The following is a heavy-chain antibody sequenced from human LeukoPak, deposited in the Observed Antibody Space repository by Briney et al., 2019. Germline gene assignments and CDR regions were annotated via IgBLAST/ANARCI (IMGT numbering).Heavy chain of an antibody. Sequence: SETLSLTCTVSGGSISSSSYYWGWVRQPPGKGLEWIGSIYYSGSTYYNPSLKSRVTMSVDTSKNQFSLKLSSVTAADTAVYYCARTSGVYDILTGYSYYYYYMDVWGKGTTVTISS. J-gene: IGHJ6*03. CDR1: GGSISSSSYY. CDR2: IYYSGST. CDR3: ARTSGVYDILTGYSYYYYYMDV. V-gene: IGHV4-39*07. D-gene: IGHD3-9*01.